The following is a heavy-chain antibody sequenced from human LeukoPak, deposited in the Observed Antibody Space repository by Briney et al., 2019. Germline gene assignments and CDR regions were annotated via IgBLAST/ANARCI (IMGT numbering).Heavy chain of an antibody. D-gene: IGHD6-13*01. J-gene: IGHJ4*02. CDR1: GYTFTSSG. V-gene: IGHV1-18*01. CDR2: ISAYNGNT. CDR3: ARDGTPPLYSSSTVGDFDY. Sequence: GASVKVSCKASGYTFTSSGISWVRQAPGQGLEWMGWISAYNGNTNYAQKLQGRVTMTTDTSTSTAYMELRSLRSDDTAVYYCARDGTPPLYSSSTVGDFDYWGQGTLVTVSS.